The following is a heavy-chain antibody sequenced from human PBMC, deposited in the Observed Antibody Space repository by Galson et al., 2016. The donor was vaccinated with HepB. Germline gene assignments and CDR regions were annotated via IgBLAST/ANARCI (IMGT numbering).Heavy chain of an antibody. CDR1: GASLDSDDSY. Sequence: TLSLTCTVSGASLDSDDSYWNWIRQHPRMGLEWIGYIYHNGDTYYNPSLESRVSMSLETSKNEFALKMNYVTAADTAVYYCAGAGMKGDYDENGWSLFNWGQGTLVTVSS. J-gene: IGHJ4*02. CDR2: IYHNGDT. CDR3: AGAGMKGDYDENGWSLFN. D-gene: IGHD4-17*01. V-gene: IGHV4-31*03.